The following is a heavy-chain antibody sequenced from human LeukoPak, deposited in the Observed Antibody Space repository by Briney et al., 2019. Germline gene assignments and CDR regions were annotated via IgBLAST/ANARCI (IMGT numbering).Heavy chain of an antibody. J-gene: IGHJ6*02. V-gene: IGHV3-49*02. CDR3: TRDGSGMHYGMDV. D-gene: IGHD1-26*01. CDR2: IRGKAYGGTT. Sequence: GRSLRLSCRASGFTFGYYIMSWVRQAPGKGLEWVGFIRGKAYGGTTEYAASVKGRFTISRDDSKSIAYLQVNSLKTEDTAVYYCTRDGSGMHYGMDVWGQGTTVTVSS. CDR1: GFTFGYYI.